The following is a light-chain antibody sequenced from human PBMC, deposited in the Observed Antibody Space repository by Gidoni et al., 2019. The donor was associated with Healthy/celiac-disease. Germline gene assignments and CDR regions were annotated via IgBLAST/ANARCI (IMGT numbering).Light chain of an antibody. CDR1: QSVSSN. Sequence: DIVMTQSPATLSVSPGERATLSCRASQSVSSNLAWYQQKPGQAPRLLIYGASTRATGIPARFRGRGSGTEFTLTISSLQSEDFAVYYCQQYNNWPPMTFCQGTKVEIK. CDR2: GAS. CDR3: QQYNNWPPMT. J-gene: IGKJ1*01. V-gene: IGKV3-15*01.